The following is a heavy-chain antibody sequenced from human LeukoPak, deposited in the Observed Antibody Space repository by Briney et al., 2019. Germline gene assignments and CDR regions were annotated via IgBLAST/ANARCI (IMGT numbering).Heavy chain of an antibody. Sequence: GGSLRLSCAASGFTFSSYSMNWVRQAPGKGLEWVSSISSSSSYIYYADSVKGRFTISRDNAKNSLYLQMDSLRAEDTAVYYCARDRVVPAAMDYYYYYMDVWGKGTTVTVSS. CDR1: GFTFSSYS. CDR2: ISSSSSYI. D-gene: IGHD2-2*01. J-gene: IGHJ6*03. V-gene: IGHV3-21*01. CDR3: ARDRVVPAAMDYYYYYMDV.